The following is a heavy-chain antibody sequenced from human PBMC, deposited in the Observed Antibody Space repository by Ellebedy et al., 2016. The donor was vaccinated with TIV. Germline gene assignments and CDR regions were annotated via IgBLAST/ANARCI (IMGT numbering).Heavy chain of an antibody. CDR2: ITSSGDNT. V-gene: IGHV3-23*01. Sequence: GESLKISCAASGFTFSSNAMSWVRQAPGKGLEWISSITSSGDNTYYAESVKGRFTISRDNSKNTLYLHMNSLRAEDTAVYYCAKPPMGQLYFDYWGQGTLVTVSS. CDR3: AKPPMGQLYFDY. J-gene: IGHJ4*02. D-gene: IGHD3-10*01. CDR1: GFTFSSNA.